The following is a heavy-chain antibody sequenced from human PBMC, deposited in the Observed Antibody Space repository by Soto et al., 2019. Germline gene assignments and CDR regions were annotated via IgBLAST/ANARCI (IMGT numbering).Heavy chain of an antibody. J-gene: IGHJ4*02. D-gene: IGHD3-3*01. Sequence: EVQLVESGGGLVQSGGSLRLACAASGFTLRNYWMHWVRQAPGKGLVWVSRISDYGRINYADSVKGRFTISRDDAKSELYLQMNNLGAEDTAVYYCARGGVEPFDYWGQGALVTVSS. V-gene: IGHV3-74*01. CDR3: ARGGVEPFDY. CDR2: ISDYGRI. CDR1: GFTLRNYW.